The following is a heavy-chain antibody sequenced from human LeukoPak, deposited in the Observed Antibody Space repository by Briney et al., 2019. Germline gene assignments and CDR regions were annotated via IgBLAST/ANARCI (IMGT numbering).Heavy chain of an antibody. CDR3: ARARPCSGGSCYTAEFDY. J-gene: IGHJ4*02. CDR1: GFTFSSYD. CDR2: IVTGGDT. V-gene: IGHV3-13*01. Sequence: GGSLRLSCAASGFTFSSYDMHWVRHPTGKGLEWVSAIVTGGDTYCPGSVKGRFTISRENAQKFLYLHMNSMGAGDSAMYYCARARPCSGGSCYTAEFDYWGQGTLVTVSS. D-gene: IGHD2-15*01.